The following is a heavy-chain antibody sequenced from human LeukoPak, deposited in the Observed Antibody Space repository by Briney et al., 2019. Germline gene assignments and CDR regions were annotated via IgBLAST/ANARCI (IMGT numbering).Heavy chain of an antibody. CDR1: GGSISSGGYY. CDR2: IYYSGST. J-gene: IGHJ4*02. CDR3: ARVPAVVTATL. V-gene: IGHV4-31*03. Sequence: ASETLSLTRTVSGGSISSGGYYWSWIRQHPGKGLEWIGYIYYSGSTYYNPSLKSRVTISVDTSKNQFSLKLSSVTAADTAVYYCARVPAVVTATLWGQGTLVTVSS. D-gene: IGHD2-21*02.